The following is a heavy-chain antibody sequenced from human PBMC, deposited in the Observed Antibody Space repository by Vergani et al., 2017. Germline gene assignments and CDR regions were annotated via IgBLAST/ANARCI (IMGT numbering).Heavy chain of an antibody. CDR1: GDSISSNNC. CDR2: ICHTEDT. Sequence: QVQLQESGPGLVKPPGTLSLTCAVSGDSISSNNCWTWVRQPPGKGLEWIGEICHTEDTKYSPSLKRRVTVSVDESRNLFSLRLNYVIAADTAVYYCATIGYRRWGYYFDDWGQGILVTVSS. V-gene: IGHV4-4*03. D-gene: IGHD2-2*02. CDR3: ATIGYRRWGYYFDD. J-gene: IGHJ4*02.